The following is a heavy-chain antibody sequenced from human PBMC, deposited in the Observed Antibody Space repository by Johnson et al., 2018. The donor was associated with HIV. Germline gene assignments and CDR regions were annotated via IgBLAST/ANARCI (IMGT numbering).Heavy chain of an antibody. CDR3: TTEWWSYAFDI. J-gene: IGHJ3*02. D-gene: IGHD2-15*01. CDR2: INWNGGTT. V-gene: IGHV3-20*04. Sequence: VQLAESGGGVVRPGGSLRLSCAASGFTFADYGMSWVRQAPGKGLEWVSGINWNGGTTGYADSVKGRFTISRDDSKNTLYLQMNSLKTEDTAVYYCTTEWWSYAFDIWGQGTMVTVSS. CDR1: GFTFADYG.